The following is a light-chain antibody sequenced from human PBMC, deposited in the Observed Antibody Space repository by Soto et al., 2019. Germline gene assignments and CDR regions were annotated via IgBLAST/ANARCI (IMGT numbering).Light chain of an antibody. CDR3: QVWDSGSVV. V-gene: IGLV3-9*01. CDR1: NIRSKN. Sequence: SYELTQPLSVSVALGQTAKITCEGDNIRSKNVHWYQQKAGQAPVVVINRDFNRPSGIPERISGSNSGNTATLTITSAQAGDEADDYCQVWDSGSVVFGGGTKLTVL. J-gene: IGLJ2*01. CDR2: RDF.